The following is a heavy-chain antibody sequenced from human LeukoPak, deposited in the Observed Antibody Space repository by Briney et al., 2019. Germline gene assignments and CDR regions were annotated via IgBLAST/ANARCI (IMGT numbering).Heavy chain of an antibody. CDR2: IYHSGST. CDR1: GGSTSSGGYS. Sequence: SQTLSLTCAVSGGSTSSGGYSGSWIRQPPGRGLEGIGYIYHSGSTYYNPSLKSRVTISVDRSKNQFSLKLSSVTAADTAVYYCARGRTYYDILTGPNLPVVLDYWGQGTLVTVSS. J-gene: IGHJ4*02. CDR3: ARGRTYYDILTGPNLPVVLDY. D-gene: IGHD3-9*01. V-gene: IGHV4-30-2*01.